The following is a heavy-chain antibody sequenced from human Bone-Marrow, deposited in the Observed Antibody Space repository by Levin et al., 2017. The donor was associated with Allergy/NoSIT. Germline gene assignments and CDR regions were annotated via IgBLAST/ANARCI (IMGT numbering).Heavy chain of an antibody. V-gene: IGHV4-59*01. CDR2: IYDNGNT. CDR1: GGSISRYS. CDR3: ARDFGGNLYFDY. D-gene: IGHD2-15*01. J-gene: IGHJ4*02. Sequence: GSLRLSCSVSGGSISRYSWSWIRQSPGKRLEWIGYIYDNGNTKDNPSLKNRVTISTDTSKNHFSLKLSSVTAADTAVYYCARDFGGNLYFDYWGPGIQVTVSS.